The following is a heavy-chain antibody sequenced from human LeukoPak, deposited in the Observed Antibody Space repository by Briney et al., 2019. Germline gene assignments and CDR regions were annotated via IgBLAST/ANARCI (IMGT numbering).Heavy chain of an antibody. V-gene: IGHV3-66*01. CDR3: ARDPSSFSLDV. CDR1: GFTVSSNH. Sequence: PGGSLRLSCAASGFTVSSNHMSWVRQAPGKGLEWVSVIYSGGSTYYADSVKGRFTISRDNAKNTLYLQMNGLRAEDTAVYYCARDPSSFSLDVWGQGTTVTVSS. CDR2: IYSGGST. D-gene: IGHD6-6*01. J-gene: IGHJ6*02.